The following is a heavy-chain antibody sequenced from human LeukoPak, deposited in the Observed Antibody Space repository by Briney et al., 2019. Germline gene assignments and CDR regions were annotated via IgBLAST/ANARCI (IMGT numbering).Heavy chain of an antibody. Sequence: GGSLRLSCAASGFTFISYSMNRVRQTPGKGLEWISSISSSSSYIYYVESVKGRFTISRDNAKNSLSLQMNSLRAEDTAVYYCARAWDYVWGSYPGVPGYWGQGTLVTVSS. CDR3: ARAWDYVWGSYPGVPGY. CDR2: ISSSSSYI. CDR1: GFTFISYS. D-gene: IGHD3-16*02. J-gene: IGHJ4*02. V-gene: IGHV3-21*01.